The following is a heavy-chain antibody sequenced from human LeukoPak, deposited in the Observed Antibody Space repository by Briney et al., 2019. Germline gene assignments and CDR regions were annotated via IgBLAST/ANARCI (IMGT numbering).Heavy chain of an antibody. Sequence: GGSLRLSCAASGFTFSTYWMSWVRQAPGKGLEWVANIKQDGSEKYYLDSVKGRFTISRDNAKNSLYLQMNSLRADDTAVYFCTREAAAGIDYWGQGTLVTVSS. CDR3: TREAAAGIDY. V-gene: IGHV3-7*01. D-gene: IGHD6-13*01. CDR1: GFTFSTYW. CDR2: IKQDGSEK. J-gene: IGHJ4*02.